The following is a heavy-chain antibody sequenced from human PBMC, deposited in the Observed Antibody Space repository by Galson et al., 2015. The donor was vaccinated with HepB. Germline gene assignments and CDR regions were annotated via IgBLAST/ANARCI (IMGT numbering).Heavy chain of an antibody. J-gene: IGHJ5*02. CDR1: DYTFTNYD. CDR2: ISVYNGNT. V-gene: IGHV1-18*01. D-gene: IGHD2-15*01. CDR3: ARGALVAVVGGTQNNWFGP. Sequence: SVKVSCKASDYTFTNYDINWVRQAPGQGLEWMGWISVYNGNTNYAQRLQGRVTMTTDTSTKTAYMELRSLRSDDTAVYYCARGALVAVVGGTQNNWFGPWGQGTLVTVSS.